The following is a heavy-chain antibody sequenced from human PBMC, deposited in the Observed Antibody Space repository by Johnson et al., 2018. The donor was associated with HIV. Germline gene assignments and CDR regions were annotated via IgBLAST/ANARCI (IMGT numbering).Heavy chain of an antibody. J-gene: IGHJ3*02. CDR2: INWNGGST. CDR1: GFIISSYW. CDR3: ARDLVITGTDAFDI. Sequence: VQLVESGGGLVQPGGSLRLSCAASGFIISSYWMSWVRQAPGKGLEWVSGINWNGGSTGYADSVKGRFTISRDNAKNSLYLQMNSLRAEDTALYYCARDLVITGTDAFDIWGQGTMVTVSS. V-gene: IGHV3-20*04. D-gene: IGHD1-20*01.